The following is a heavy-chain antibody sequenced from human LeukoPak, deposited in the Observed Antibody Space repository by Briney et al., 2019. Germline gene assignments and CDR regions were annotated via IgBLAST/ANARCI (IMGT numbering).Heavy chain of an antibody. CDR2: IKQDGSEK. Sequence: GGSLRLSCAASGFTFSSYAMSWVRQAPGKGLEWVANIKQDGSEKYYVDSVKGRFTISRDNAKNSLYLQMNSLRAEDTAVYYCARAGQWLDYFDYWGQGTLVTVSS. J-gene: IGHJ4*02. V-gene: IGHV3-7*01. CDR1: GFTFSSYA. CDR3: ARAGQWLDYFDY. D-gene: IGHD6-19*01.